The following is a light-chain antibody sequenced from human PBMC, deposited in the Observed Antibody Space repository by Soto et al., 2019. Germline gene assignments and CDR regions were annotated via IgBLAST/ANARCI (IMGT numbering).Light chain of an antibody. V-gene: IGLV2-14*01. CDR3: ISYASSSTLV. Sequence: QSALTQPASVSGSPGQSITISCTGTSSDVGGYNYVSWYQQHPGKAPKLMIYEVSSRPSGDSNRFSGSKSGNTASLTISGLQAEDEADYYCISYASSSTLVFGGGTKLTVL. J-gene: IGLJ2*01. CDR2: EVS. CDR1: SSDVGGYNY.